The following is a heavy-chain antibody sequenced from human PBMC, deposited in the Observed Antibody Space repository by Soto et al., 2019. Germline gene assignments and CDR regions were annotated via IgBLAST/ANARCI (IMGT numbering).Heavy chain of an antibody. Sequence: QVQLVESGRGVVQPGRSLRLSCAASGFTFSSYAMHWVRQAPGKGLEWVAVISYDGSNKYYADSVKGRFTISRDNSKNTLYLQMNSLRAEDTAVYYCARDGYYGMDVWGQGTTVTVSS. V-gene: IGHV3-30-3*01. J-gene: IGHJ6*02. CDR1: GFTFSSYA. CDR3: ARDGYYGMDV. CDR2: ISYDGSNK.